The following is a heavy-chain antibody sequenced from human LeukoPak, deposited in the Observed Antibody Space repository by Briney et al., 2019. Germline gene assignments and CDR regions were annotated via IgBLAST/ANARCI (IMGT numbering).Heavy chain of an antibody. V-gene: IGHV3-30*02. D-gene: IGHD6-13*01. J-gene: IGHJ4*02. CDR3: AKDGIGYSSSWYYFDY. CDR2: IWYDGSNK. CDR1: GFTFSSYG. Sequence: PGGSLRLSCAASGFTFSSYGMHWVRQAPGKGLEWVAVIWYDGSNKYYADSVKGRFTISRDNSKNTLYLQMNSLRAEDTAVYYCAKDGIGYSSSWYYFDYWGQGTLVTVSS.